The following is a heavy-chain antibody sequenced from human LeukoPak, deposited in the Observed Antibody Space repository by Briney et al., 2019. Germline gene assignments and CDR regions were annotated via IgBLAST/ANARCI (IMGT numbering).Heavy chain of an antibody. J-gene: IGHJ2*01. CDR3: TRMRGYTYGYWYLDL. V-gene: IGHV1-8*01. D-gene: IGHD5-18*01. CDR1: GYTFTSYD. Sequence: ASVKVSCKAAGYTFTSYDINWVRQAPGQGLEWMGWMNPTSGSTGYAQKFQGRVTMTRDASIATAYMELSSLTSEDTALYYCTRMRGYTYGYWYLDLWGRGTPVTVSS. CDR2: MNPTSGST.